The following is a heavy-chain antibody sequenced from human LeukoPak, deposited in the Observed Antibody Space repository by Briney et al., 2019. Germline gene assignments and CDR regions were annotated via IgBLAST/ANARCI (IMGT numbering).Heavy chain of an antibody. CDR2: ISGSGGST. J-gene: IGHJ6*02. CDR1: GFTFSSYA. CDR3: AKSSGGYYYYGMDV. V-gene: IGHV3-23*01. D-gene: IGHD3-10*01. Sequence: PGGSLRLSCAASGFTFSSYAMSWVRQAPGKGLEWVSAISGSGGSTYYADSVKGRFTISRDNSKNTPYLQMNSLRAEDTAVYYCAKSSGGYYYYGMDVWGQGTTVTVSS.